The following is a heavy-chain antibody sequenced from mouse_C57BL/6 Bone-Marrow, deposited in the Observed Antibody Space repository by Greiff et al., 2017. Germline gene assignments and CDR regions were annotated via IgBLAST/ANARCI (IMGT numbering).Heavy chain of an antibody. CDR2: IYPGDGDT. V-gene: IGHV1-80*01. CDR3: ALSLYGSSYIWYFDV. J-gene: IGHJ1*03. Sequence: VQLVESGAELVKPGASVKISCKASGYAFSSYWMNWVKQRPGKGLEWIGQIYPGDGDTKYNGKFKGKATLTADKSSSTAYMQRSGLTSVDSAVYFGALSLYGSSYIWYFDVWGTGTTVTVSS. D-gene: IGHD1-1*01. CDR1: GYAFSSYW.